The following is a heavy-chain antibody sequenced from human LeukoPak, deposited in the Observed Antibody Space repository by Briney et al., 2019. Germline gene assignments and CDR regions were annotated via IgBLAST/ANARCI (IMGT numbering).Heavy chain of an antibody. V-gene: IGHV3-30*02. CDR1: GFTFSSYG. CDR2: IRYDGSNK. J-gene: IGHJ6*03. CDR3: AKDGGDIVVVPAAMPGDYYYMDV. D-gene: IGHD2-2*01. Sequence: GGTLRLSCAASGFTFSSYGMHWVRQAPGKGLEWVAFIRYDGSNKYYADSVKGRFTISRDNSKNTLYLQMNSLRAEDTAVYYCAKDGGDIVVVPAAMPGDYYYMDVWGKGTTVTISS.